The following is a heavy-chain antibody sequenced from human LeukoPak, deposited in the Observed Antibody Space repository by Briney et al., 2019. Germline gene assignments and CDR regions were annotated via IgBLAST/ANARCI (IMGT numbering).Heavy chain of an antibody. V-gene: IGHV3-73*01. D-gene: IGHD6-19*01. Sequence: GGSLRLSCAASGFTFSLSAMHWVRQASGKGLEWVGRVRSKANSYATSYAASVKGRFTISRDNSKNTLYLQMNSLRAEDTAVYYCARVSGWYRGGSDYWGQGTLVTVSS. J-gene: IGHJ4*02. CDR1: GFTFSLSA. CDR2: VRSKANSYAT. CDR3: ARVSGWYRGGSDY.